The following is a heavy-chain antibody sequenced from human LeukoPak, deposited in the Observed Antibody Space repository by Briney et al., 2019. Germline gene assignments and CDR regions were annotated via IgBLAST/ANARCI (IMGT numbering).Heavy chain of an antibody. CDR1: GYTFTGYY. J-gene: IGHJ5*02. D-gene: IGHD2-15*01. CDR3: ARDRVGYCSGGSCYPNWFDP. CDR2: INPNSGDT. V-gene: IGHV1-2*02. Sequence: ASVEVSCKASGYTFTGYYMHWVRQAPGQGLEWMGWINPNSGDTNYAQKFQGRVTMTRDTSISTAYMELSRLRSDDTAVYYCARDRVGYCSGGSCYPNWFDPWGQGTLVTVSS.